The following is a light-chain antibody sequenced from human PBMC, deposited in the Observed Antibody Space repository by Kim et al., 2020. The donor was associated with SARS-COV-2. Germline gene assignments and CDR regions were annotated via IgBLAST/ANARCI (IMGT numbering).Light chain of an antibody. CDR3: QQYYSTPPS. J-gene: IGKJ2*03. Sequence: RATLNCNSSQTVLYNSNNKNYLAWYQQKPGQAPKLLIYWASIRESGVSDRFRGSGSETDFTLTISSLQAEDGAVYYCQQYYSTPPSFGQGTKLEI. CDR2: WAS. V-gene: IGKV4-1*01. CDR1: QTVLYNSNNKNY.